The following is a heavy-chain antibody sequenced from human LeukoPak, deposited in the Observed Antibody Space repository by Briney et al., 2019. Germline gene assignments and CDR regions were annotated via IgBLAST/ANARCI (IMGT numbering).Heavy chain of an antibody. CDR2: IYYSGST. Sequence: SETLSLTCTVSGGSISSYYWSWIRQPPGKGLEWIGYIYYSGSTYYNPSLKSRVTISVDTSKNQFSLKLSSVTAADTAVYYCARAPYSRSWLDWFDPWGQGTLVTVSS. J-gene: IGHJ5*02. V-gene: IGHV4-59*08. D-gene: IGHD6-13*01. CDR3: ARAPYSRSWLDWFDP. CDR1: GGSISSYY.